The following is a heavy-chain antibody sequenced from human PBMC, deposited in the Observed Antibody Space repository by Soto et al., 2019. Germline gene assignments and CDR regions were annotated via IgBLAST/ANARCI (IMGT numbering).Heavy chain of an antibody. D-gene: IGHD2-15*01. J-gene: IGHJ4*02. Sequence: SGPTLVNPTQTLTLTCTLSGFSLSTSGVGVGWIRQPPGKALEWLALIYWNDDKRYSPSLKSRLTITKDTSKNQVVLTMTNMDPVDTATYYCALGYCSGGSCYSDYFDYWGQGTLVTVSS. V-gene: IGHV2-5*01. CDR3: ALGYCSGGSCYSDYFDY. CDR2: IYWNDDK. CDR1: GFSLSTSGVG.